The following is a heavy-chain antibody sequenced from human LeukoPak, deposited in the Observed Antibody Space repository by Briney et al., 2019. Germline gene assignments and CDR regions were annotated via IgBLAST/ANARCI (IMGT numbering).Heavy chain of an antibody. CDR3: ASGAGWESGY. CDR2: INQDGSEK. J-gene: IGHJ4*02. D-gene: IGHD1-26*01. Sequence: GGSLRLSCAASGFTFSVYGMHWVRQAPGKGLEWVANINQDGSEKNYVDSVKGQFTISRDNAKNSLFLQMNSLRAEDTAIYYCASGAGWESGYWGQGTLVTVSS. V-gene: IGHV3-7*01. CDR1: GFTFSVYG.